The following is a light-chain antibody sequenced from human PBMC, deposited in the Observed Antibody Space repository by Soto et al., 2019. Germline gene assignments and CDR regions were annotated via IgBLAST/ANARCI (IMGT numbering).Light chain of an antibody. CDR2: EVS. CDR3: CSYAGSNYV. J-gene: IGLJ1*01. Sequence: QSVLTQPASVSGSPGQSITISCTETSSDVGNYNLVSWYQHHPGKAPKLMIYEVSKRPSGVSNRFSGSKSGDTASLTISGLQAEDEADYYCCSYAGSNYVFGTGTKVTVL. CDR1: SSDVGNYNL. V-gene: IGLV2-23*02.